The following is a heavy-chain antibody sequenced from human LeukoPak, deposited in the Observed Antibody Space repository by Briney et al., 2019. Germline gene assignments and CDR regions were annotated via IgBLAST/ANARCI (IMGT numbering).Heavy chain of an antibody. Sequence: PGGSLRLSCAASGFTFSNAWMSWVRQAPGKGLEWVGRIKSKTDGGTTDYAAPVKGRFTISRYDSKNTLYLQMNSLKTEDTAVYYCTTDQRVGYGDYRSDFDYWGQGTLVTVSS. D-gene: IGHD4-17*01. J-gene: IGHJ4*02. CDR2: IKSKTDGGTT. CDR1: GFTFSNAW. V-gene: IGHV3-15*01. CDR3: TTDQRVGYGDYRSDFDY.